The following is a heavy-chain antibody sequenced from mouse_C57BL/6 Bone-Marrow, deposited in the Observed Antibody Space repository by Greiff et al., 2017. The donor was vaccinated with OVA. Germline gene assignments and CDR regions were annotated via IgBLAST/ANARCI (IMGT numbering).Heavy chain of an antibody. CDR1: GFTFSDYY. Sequence: EVMLVESGGGLVQPGGSLKLSCAASGFTFSDYYMYWVRQTPEKRLEWVAYISNGGGSTYYPDTVKGRFTISRDNAKNPLYLQMSRLKSEDTAMYYCARHGRCAMDYWGQGTSVTVSS. CDR3: ARHGRCAMDY. J-gene: IGHJ4*01. CDR2: ISNGGGST. V-gene: IGHV5-12*01.